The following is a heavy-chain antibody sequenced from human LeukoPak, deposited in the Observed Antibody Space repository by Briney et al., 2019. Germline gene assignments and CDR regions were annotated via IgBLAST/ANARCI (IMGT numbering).Heavy chain of an antibody. CDR1: RFTLSSCG. CDR2: ITYDGITT. J-gene: IGHJ4*02. CDR3: VKEQGSGYYRTADY. Sequence: GTSLRLSCVASRFTLSSCGMHWDRQAPGKGLEWVADITYDGITTYSDDSVKGRFTISRDTSKNTLHLQMNNLRPEDTAVYFCVKEQGSGYYRTADYWAQGTLVTVSS. V-gene: IGHV3-30*18. D-gene: IGHD3-16*01.